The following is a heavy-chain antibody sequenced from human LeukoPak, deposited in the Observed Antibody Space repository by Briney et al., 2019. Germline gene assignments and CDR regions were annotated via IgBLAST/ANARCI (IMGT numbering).Heavy chain of an antibody. CDR2: IRRNGGIT. D-gene: IGHD3-22*01. CDR3: AKDHNYYDSSGYYYGDHLDY. Sequence: PGGSLRLSCAASGFTFDDYAMSWVRQPPGKGLEWVSGIRRNGGITNYADSVKGRFTISRDNSKNTLYLQMNSLRAEDTAVYYCAKDHNYYDSSGYYYGDHLDYWGQGTLVTVSS. V-gene: IGHV3-20*04. CDR1: GFTFDDYA. J-gene: IGHJ4*02.